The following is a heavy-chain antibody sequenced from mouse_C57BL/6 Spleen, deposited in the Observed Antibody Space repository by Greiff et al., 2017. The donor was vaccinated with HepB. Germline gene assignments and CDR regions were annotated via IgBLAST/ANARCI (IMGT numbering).Heavy chain of an antibody. D-gene: IGHD5-5*01. J-gene: IGHJ4*01. CDR2: ISNGGGST. V-gene: IGHV5-12*01. Sequence: EVQWVESGGGLVQPGGSLKLSCAASGFTFSDYYMYWVRQTPEKRLEWVAYISNGGGSTYYPDTVKGRFTISRDNAKNTLYLQMSRLKSEDTAMYYCASYRRAMDYWGQGTSVTVSS. CDR3: ASYRRAMDY. CDR1: GFTFSDYY.